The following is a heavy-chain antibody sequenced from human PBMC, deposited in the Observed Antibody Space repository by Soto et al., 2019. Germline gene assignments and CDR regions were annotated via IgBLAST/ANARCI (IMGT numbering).Heavy chain of an antibody. CDR3: ARDYYYDSSGYYRFDY. CDR2: INPGNGNT. J-gene: IGHJ4*02. V-gene: IGHV1-3*01. D-gene: IGHD3-22*01. CDR1: GYTFTSYG. Sequence: ASVKVSCKASGYTFTSYGMNWVRQAPGRGLEWMGWINPGNGNTKYSQKFQGRFTISRDNAKNSLYLQMNSLRAEDTAVYYCARDYYYDSSGYYRFDYWGQGTLVTVSS.